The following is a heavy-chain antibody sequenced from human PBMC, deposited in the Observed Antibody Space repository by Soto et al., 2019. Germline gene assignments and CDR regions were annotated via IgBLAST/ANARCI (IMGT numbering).Heavy chain of an antibody. D-gene: IGHD2-15*01. J-gene: IGHJ5*02. V-gene: IGHV1-2*02. CDR3: ARAPLIVVVVATSWFDP. CDR1: GYTFTGYY. CDR2: INPNSGGT. Sequence: QVQLVQSGAEVKKPGASVKVSCKASGYTFTGYYMHWVRQAPGQELEWMGWINPNSGGTNYAQKFQGRVTMTRDTSINTAYMELSRLISDDTAVYYCARAPLIVVVVATSWFDPWGQGTLVTVSS.